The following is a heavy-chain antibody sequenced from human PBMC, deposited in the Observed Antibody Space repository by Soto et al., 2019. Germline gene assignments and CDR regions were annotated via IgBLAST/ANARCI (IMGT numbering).Heavy chain of an antibody. CDR3: ARDLDVVVVAALAFDI. V-gene: IGHV1-18*01. CDR2: ISAYNGNT. Sequence: ASVKVSCKASGYTFTSYGISWVRQAPGQGLEWMGWISAYNGNTNYAQKLQGRVTMTTDTSTSTAYMELRSLRSDDTAVYYCARDLDVVVVAALAFDIWGQGTMVTV. CDR1: GYTFTSYG. D-gene: IGHD2-15*01. J-gene: IGHJ3*02.